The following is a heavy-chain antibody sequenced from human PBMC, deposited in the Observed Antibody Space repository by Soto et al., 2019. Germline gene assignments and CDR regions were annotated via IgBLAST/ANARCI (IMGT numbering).Heavy chain of an antibody. V-gene: IGHV4-34*01. Sequence: QVQLQQWGAGLLKPSETLSLTCAVYGGSFSGYYWSWIRQPPGKGLEWIGEINHSGSTNYNPSLKSRVTISVDTSKNQFSLKLSSVTAADTAVYYCARGQRDYGNYGQGGSWFDPWGQGTLVTVSS. CDR2: INHSGST. CDR1: GGSFSGYY. D-gene: IGHD4-17*01. CDR3: ARGQRDYGNYGQGGSWFDP. J-gene: IGHJ5*02.